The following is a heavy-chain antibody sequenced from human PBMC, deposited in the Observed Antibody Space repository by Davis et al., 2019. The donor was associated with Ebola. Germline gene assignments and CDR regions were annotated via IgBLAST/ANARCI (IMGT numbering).Heavy chain of an antibody. J-gene: IGHJ6*02. CDR1: GFIFSSYV. Sequence: GESLKISCAASGFIFSSYVMSWVRQAPGKGLEWLSYISSGGVTTYYTDSVKSRFSRSRDNSKNTLYLEMNSLRAEDTAVYYCARGEVAATRGGLWGLQKTYYYGMDVWGQGTTGTVSS. CDR2: ISSGGVTT. V-gene: IGHV3-48*01. D-gene: IGHD2-15*01. CDR3: ARGEVAATRGGLWGLQKTYYYGMDV.